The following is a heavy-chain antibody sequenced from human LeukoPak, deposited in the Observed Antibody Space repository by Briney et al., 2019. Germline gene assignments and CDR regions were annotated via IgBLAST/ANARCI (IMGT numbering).Heavy chain of an antibody. J-gene: IGHJ4*02. CDR3: ARVDYYGSGSLDLVY. CDR1: GFTFSSYS. CDR2: ISSSSSYI. Sequence: PGWSLRLSCAASGFTFSSYSMNWVRQAPGKGLEWVPSISSSSSYIYYADSVKGRFTISRDNAKNSLYLQMNSLRVEDTAVYYCARVDYYGSGSLDLVYWGQGTLVTVSS. V-gene: IGHV3-21*01. D-gene: IGHD3-10*01.